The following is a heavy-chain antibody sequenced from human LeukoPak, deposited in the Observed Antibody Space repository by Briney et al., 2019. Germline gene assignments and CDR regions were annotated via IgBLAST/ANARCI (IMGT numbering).Heavy chain of an antibody. V-gene: IGHV5-51*01. J-gene: IGHJ4*02. CDR1: GYSFTSYW. CDR2: IYPGDSNT. CDR3: ARQPLVRDCGGDCEFDY. D-gene: IGHD2-21*02. Sequence: GESLKISCKGSGYSFTSYWIGWVRQMPGKGLEWMGIIYPGDSNTRYSPSFQGQVTISADKSISTAYLQWTSLKASDTAIYYCARQPLVRDCGGDCEFDYWGQGTRVSVSS.